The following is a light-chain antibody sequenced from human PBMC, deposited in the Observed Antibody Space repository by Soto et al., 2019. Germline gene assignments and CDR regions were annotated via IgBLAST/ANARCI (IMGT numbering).Light chain of an antibody. V-gene: IGLV2-8*01. Sequence: QSALTQPPSASGSPGQSVTICCTGTSSDVGAYNYVSWYQQHAGKAPKLVIYEVTKRPSGVPDRFSGSKSANTASLTVSGLQAEEEDDYYCRSFASSNTWVFGGGTKLTVL. CDR2: EVT. CDR3: RSFASSNTWV. J-gene: IGLJ3*02. CDR1: SSDVGAYNY.